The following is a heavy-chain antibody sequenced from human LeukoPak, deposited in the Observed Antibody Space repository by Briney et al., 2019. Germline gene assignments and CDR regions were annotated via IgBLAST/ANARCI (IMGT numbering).Heavy chain of an antibody. CDR1: GFTFSNAW. CDR2: IKSKTDGGTT. CDR3: ARDQGYSGYESRVDY. D-gene: IGHD5-12*01. J-gene: IGHJ4*02. V-gene: IGHV3-15*01. Sequence: GGSLRLSCAASGFTFSNAWMSWVRQAPGKGLEWVGRIKSKTDGGTTDYAAPVKGRFTISRDDSKNTLYLQMNSLRAEDTAVYYCARDQGYSGYESRVDYWGQGTLVTVSS.